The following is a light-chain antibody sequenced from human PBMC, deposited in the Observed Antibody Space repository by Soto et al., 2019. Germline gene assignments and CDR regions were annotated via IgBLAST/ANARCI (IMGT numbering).Light chain of an antibody. CDR2: AAS. CDR3: QNYNGAPWT. CDR1: QGISTY. Sequence: DIQMTQSPSSLSASVGDRVTITCRANQGISTYLVWYQQKPGTVPKLLIFAASTLQSGVPSRFSGSGSGTDFTLTISRQQPEDVSTYYCQNYNGAPWTFGQGTKVEIK. J-gene: IGKJ1*01. V-gene: IGKV1-27*01.